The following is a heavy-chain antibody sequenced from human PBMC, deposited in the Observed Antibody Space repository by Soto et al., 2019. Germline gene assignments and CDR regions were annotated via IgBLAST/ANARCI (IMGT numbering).Heavy chain of an antibody. J-gene: IGHJ5*01. Sequence: GSLRLSCATSGFAFISRWMSWVRQAPGKGLEWVASIIQDASVKHYVASVEGRFTISRDNAKDSLYLQMNGLSADDTAVYYCATLLGSVTTFDSWGQGTLVTVSS. V-gene: IGHV3-7*01. CDR3: ATLLGSVTTFDS. CDR1: GFAFISRW. CDR2: IIQDASVK. D-gene: IGHD1-1*01.